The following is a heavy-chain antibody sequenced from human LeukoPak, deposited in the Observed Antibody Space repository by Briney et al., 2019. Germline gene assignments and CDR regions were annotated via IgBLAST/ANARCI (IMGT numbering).Heavy chain of an antibody. J-gene: IGHJ4*02. CDR1: GGSISSSY. V-gene: IGHV4-59*01. CDR3: ARDDYGDFFFDS. D-gene: IGHD4-17*01. Sequence: PSETLSLTCTVSGGSISSSYWSWIRQPPGKGLEWIGNIYYSGSTNYNPSLKSRVTISVDTSKNQFSLRLSSVTAADPAVYYCARDDYGDFFFDSWGQGTLVTVSS. CDR2: IYYSGST.